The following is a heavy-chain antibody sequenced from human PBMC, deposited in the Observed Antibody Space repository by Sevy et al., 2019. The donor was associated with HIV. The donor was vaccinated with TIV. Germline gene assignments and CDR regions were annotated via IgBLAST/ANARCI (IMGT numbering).Heavy chain of an antibody. D-gene: IGHD2-8*02. Sequence: GGSLRLSCAASGFAFTRAWMSWVRQAPGKGLEWVGRIKSKIDGGAIDYAEHVKGRFTISRDDSKNKLYLQMKSLKTEDTAVYYCSSDPIVVLLVTEGMDVWGQGTTVTVSS. CDR1: GFAFTRAW. V-gene: IGHV3-15*01. CDR3: SSDPIVVLLVTEGMDV. J-gene: IGHJ6*02. CDR2: IKSKIDGGAI.